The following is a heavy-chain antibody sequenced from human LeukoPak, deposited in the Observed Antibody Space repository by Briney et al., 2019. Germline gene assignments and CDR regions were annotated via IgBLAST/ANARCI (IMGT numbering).Heavy chain of an antibody. J-gene: IGHJ4*02. CDR3: ARYGYGGGFDY. Sequence: GGSLRLSCAASGFTFSSYEMNWVRQAPGKGLEWASDISSSGSTIYYADSVEGRFTTSRDNAKNSLYLQVNSLRAEDTAVYYCARYGYGGGFDYWGQGTLVTVSS. D-gene: IGHD5-18*01. CDR2: ISSSGSTI. V-gene: IGHV3-48*03. CDR1: GFTFSSYE.